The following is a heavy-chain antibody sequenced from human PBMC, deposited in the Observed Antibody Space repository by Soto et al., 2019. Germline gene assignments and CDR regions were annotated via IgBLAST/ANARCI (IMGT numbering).Heavy chain of an antibody. V-gene: IGHV3-9*01. CDR3: AKAHDSSGELDFFDY. CDR2: ISWNGGSI. CDR1: GFTFDDYA. D-gene: IGHD3-22*01. J-gene: IGHJ4*02. Sequence: EVQLVESGGGLVQPGRSLRLSCAASGFTFDDYAMHWVRQTPGKGLEWVSGISWNGGSIGYVDSVKGRFTISRDNAKKSLYLQMNSLRAEDTALYYCAKAHDSSGELDFFDYWGQGTLVTVSS.